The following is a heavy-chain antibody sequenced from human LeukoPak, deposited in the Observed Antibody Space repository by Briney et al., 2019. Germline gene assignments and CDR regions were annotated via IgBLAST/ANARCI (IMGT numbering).Heavy chain of an antibody. J-gene: IGHJ4*02. Sequence: PGKSLRLSCAASGFTFNNYGMHWVRQAPGKGLEWVAVISYDGSNKYYADSVKGRFTISRDNSKNTLYLQMNSLRAEDTAVYYCARDSLIAVAGTGHYFDYWGQGTLVTVSS. CDR2: ISYDGSNK. V-gene: IGHV3-30*03. CDR3: ARDSLIAVAGTGHYFDY. D-gene: IGHD6-19*01. CDR1: GFTFNNYG.